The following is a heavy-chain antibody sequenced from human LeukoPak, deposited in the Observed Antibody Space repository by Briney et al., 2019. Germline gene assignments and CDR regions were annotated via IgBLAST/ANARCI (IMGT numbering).Heavy chain of an antibody. V-gene: IGHV4-39*01. CDR1: GGSISSSSYY. J-gene: IGHJ4*02. CDR3: ARQPAVITFGGVIVPYYFDY. CDR2: IYYSGST. Sequence: PSETLSLTCTVSGGSISSSSYYWGWIRQPPGKGLEWIGSIYYSGSTYYNPSLKSRDTISVDTSKNQFSLKLSPVTAADTAVYYCARQPAVITFGGVIVPYYFDYWGQGTLVTVSS. D-gene: IGHD3-16*02.